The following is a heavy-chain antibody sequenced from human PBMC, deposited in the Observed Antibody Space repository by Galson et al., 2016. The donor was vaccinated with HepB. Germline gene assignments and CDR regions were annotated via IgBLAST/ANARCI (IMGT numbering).Heavy chain of an antibody. D-gene: IGHD3-22*01. CDR1: GFTFISYG. V-gene: IGHV3-30*03. J-gene: IGHJ4*02. CDR2: ISYDGTIE. Sequence: SLRLSCAVSGFTFISYGMHWVRQAPGKGLEWMAVISYDGTIEYYADFAKGRFTISRDNSKNTLFVQMNSLRADDTAIYYCVRGVYEGADNNGYYKYYFDSWGQGTLVTVSS. CDR3: VRGVYEGADNNGYYKYYFDS.